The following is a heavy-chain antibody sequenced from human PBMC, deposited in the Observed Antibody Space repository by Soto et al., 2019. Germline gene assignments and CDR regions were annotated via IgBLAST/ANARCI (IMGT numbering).Heavy chain of an antibody. D-gene: IGHD3-9*01. V-gene: IGHV3-23*01. CDR1: GFTLSDYY. Sequence: GESLKISCAASGFTLSDYYMTWVRQAPGKGLEWVAAISGGGGGTYYADPVKGRFTISRDNSKNTLHLQMNNLRAEDTATYYCVKDKKYDILSAWDALDIWGHGTLVTVSS. J-gene: IGHJ3*02. CDR2: ISGGGGGT. CDR3: VKDKKYDILSAWDALDI.